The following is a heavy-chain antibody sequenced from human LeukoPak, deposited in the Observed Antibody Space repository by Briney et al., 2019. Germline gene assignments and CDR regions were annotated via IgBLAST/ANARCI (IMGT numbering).Heavy chain of an antibody. Sequence: GGSLRLSCVGSGFTFGIHGMNWVRQAPGKGLEWVSFISTSSTYIKYADSLKGRFTVSRDNVKSSLYLQMSSLTAEDTAVYYCARDRCSNSDCSFDYWGQGTLVTVSS. D-gene: IGHD2-21*02. J-gene: IGHJ4*02. CDR1: GFTFGIHG. CDR3: ARDRCSNSDCSFDY. V-gene: IGHV3-21*06. CDR2: ISTSSTYI.